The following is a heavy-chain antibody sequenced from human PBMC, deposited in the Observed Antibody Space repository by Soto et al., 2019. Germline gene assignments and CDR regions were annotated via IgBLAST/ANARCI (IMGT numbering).Heavy chain of an antibody. CDR3: ALPARGYDILSGYSRSFES. CDR1: GFSFSNYW. V-gene: IGHV3-74*01. Sequence: GGSLRLSCAASGFSFSNYWMHWVRQVPGKGLEWVSRVNSDGSCTNFAETVKGRFNISRDNAKSTLYLQMNSLRAEYTAVYFFALPARGYDILSGYSRSFESWGQGTLVTVSS. J-gene: IGHJ4*02. CDR2: VNSDGSCT. D-gene: IGHD3-9*01.